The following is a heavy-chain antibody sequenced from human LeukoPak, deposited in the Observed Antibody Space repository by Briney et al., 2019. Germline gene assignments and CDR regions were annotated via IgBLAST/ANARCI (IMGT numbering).Heavy chain of an antibody. CDR1: GGSISGYY. CDR2: IYSSGST. J-gene: IGHJ3*02. V-gene: IGHV4-59*01. Sequence: SETLSLTCTVSGGSISGYYWTWMRQPPGKGLEWIGYIYSSGSTNYNPSLKSRLTLSVDTPKNQSSLRLSSVTAADTAVYYCARPVRQWLGNDAFDIWGQGTMVTVSS. D-gene: IGHD6-19*01. CDR3: ARPVRQWLGNDAFDI.